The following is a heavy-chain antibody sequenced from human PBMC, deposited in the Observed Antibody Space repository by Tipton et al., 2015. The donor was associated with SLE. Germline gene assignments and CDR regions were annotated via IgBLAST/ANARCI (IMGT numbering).Heavy chain of an antibody. D-gene: IGHD3-10*01. V-gene: IGHV3-30*04. CDR3: ARSGSGEDYVDS. CDR2: ISYDGYNK. CDR1: GSTFSSIA. J-gene: IGHJ4*02. Sequence: SLRLSCAASGSTFSSIAMHWVRQAPGKGLEWVAIISYDGYNKYYADSVKGRFTISRDNSKNTLYLQMNSLRAEDTAVYYCARSGSGEDYVDSWGQGTPVTVSS.